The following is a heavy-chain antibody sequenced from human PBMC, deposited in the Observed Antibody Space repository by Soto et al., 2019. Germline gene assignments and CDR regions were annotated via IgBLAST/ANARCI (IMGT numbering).Heavy chain of an antibody. J-gene: IGHJ5*02. CDR1: GYTFTSYG. D-gene: IGHD1-1*01. V-gene: IGHV1-18*01. Sequence: ASVKVSCKASGYTFTSYGISWVRQAPGQGLEWMGWISAYNGNTNYAQKLQGRVTMTTDTSTSTAYMELRSLRSDDTAVYYGAKESDNNSPWYDLWGQGTLDTFSS. CDR3: AKESDNNSPWYDL. CDR2: ISAYNGNT.